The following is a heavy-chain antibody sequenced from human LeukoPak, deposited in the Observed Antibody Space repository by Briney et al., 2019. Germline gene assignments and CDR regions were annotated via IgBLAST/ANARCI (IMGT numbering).Heavy chain of an antibody. Sequence: GGSLRLVCAPYGLTVSSDAIQSVRLAPGKGLGWVAVISYDGSNKFYADSVKGRFTISRDNSKNTLYLQMNSLRAEDTAVYYCAPLELVWGQGTLVTVSS. J-gene: IGHJ4*02. D-gene: IGHD3/OR15-3a*01. V-gene: IGHV3-30*04. CDR2: ISYDGSNK. CDR1: GLTVSSDA. CDR3: APLELV.